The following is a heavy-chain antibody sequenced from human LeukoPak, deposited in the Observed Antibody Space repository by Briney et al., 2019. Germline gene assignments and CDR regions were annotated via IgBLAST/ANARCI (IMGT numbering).Heavy chain of an antibody. Sequence: GGSLRLSCAASGFTFSSYAMSWVRQAAGKGLEWVSAISGSGGSTNYADSVKGRFTISRDNSKNTLYLQMNSLRAEDTAVYYCAKDQWELTYFDYWGQGTLVTVSS. CDR2: ISGSGGST. CDR1: GFTFSSYA. J-gene: IGHJ4*02. V-gene: IGHV3-23*01. D-gene: IGHD1-26*01. CDR3: AKDQWELTYFDY.